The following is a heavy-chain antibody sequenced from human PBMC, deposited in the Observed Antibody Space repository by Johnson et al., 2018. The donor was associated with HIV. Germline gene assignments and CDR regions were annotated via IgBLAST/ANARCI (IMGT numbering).Heavy chain of an antibody. D-gene: IGHD3-22*01. V-gene: IGHV3-64*01. CDR3: ARGGYYYDGDGAFDF. CDR2: ISSSGGSV. J-gene: IGHJ3*01. CDR1: GFTFSNYA. Sequence: VQLVESGGGLVQPGGSLRLSCTASGFTFSNYAMHWVRQAPGKGLECVSVISSSGGSVYYANSVKGRFIISRDNSENTLYLQMGSLRAEDMAVYYCARGGYYYDGDGAFDFWGQGTIVTVSS.